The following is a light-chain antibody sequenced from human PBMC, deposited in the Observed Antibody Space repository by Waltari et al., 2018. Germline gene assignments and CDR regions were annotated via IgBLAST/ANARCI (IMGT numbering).Light chain of an antibody. V-gene: IGLV2-14*03. Sequence: QSVLTPSSSVSGSPGQSDTISCTGTSGDVGAPNCVSWYQQHPGKAPQLIIYDVSKRPSGVSNRIAASKSGNTASLTISGLQAEDEAHYYCNSYTSTNVVFGGGTKLTVL. CDR1: SGDVGAPNC. J-gene: IGLJ2*01. CDR2: DVS. CDR3: NSYTSTNVV.